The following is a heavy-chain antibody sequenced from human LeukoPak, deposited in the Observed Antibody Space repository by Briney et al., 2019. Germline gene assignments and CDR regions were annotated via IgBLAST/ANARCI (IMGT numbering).Heavy chain of an antibody. J-gene: IGHJ6*03. Sequence: TSETLSPTCTVSGYSISSDYYWAWIRQPPGKGLEWIGSIYHSGSTYYNPSLKSRVTLSVDTSKNQFSLKLSSVTAADTAVYYCARTVTTYYYYYMDVWGKGTTVTVSS. CDR2: IYHSGST. D-gene: IGHD4-11*01. CDR3: ARTVTTYYYYYMDV. V-gene: IGHV4-38-2*02. CDR1: GYSISSDYY.